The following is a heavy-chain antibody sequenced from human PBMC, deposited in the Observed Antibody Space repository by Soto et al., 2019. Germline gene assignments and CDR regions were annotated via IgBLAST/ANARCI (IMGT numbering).Heavy chain of an antibody. Sequence: QVQLQQWGAGLLKPSETLSLTCAVYGGSFSGYYWSWIRQPPGKGLEWIGEINHSGSTNYNPSLKSRVTISVATSTNQFSLKLSSVTAADPAVYYCARGRSYGGFDHWGQGTLVTVSS. CDR3: ARGRSYGGFDH. D-gene: IGHD4-17*01. V-gene: IGHV4-34*01. CDR2: INHSGST. J-gene: IGHJ5*02. CDR1: GGSFSGYY.